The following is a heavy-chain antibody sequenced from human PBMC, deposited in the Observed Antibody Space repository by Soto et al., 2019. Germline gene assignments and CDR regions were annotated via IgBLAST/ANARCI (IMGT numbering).Heavy chain of an antibody. D-gene: IGHD3-10*01. J-gene: IGHJ4*02. CDR2: SIPIFGTA. Sequence: QVQLVQSGAEVKKPGSSVKVSCKASGGTFSSYAISWVRQAPGQGLEWMGGSIPIFGTANYAQKFQGRVTITADESTSTAYMELSSLRSEDTAVYYCARDSMSITMVRGGFDYWGQGTLVTVSS. CDR1: GGTFSSYA. CDR3: ARDSMSITMVRGGFDY. V-gene: IGHV1-69*01.